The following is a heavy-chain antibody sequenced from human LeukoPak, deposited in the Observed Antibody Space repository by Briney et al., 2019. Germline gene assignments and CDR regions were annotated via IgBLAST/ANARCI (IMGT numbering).Heavy chain of an antibody. CDR3: TRDLGVDTPMIFFDY. Sequence: ASVKVSCKASGYTFTSFGISWVRQAPGQGREWMGWSSAYNGNTNYAQKFQGRVTMTTDTSTSTAYMEVRSLRSDDTAVYYCTRDLGVDTPMIFFDYWGQGSLVTVSS. CDR2: SSAYNGNT. D-gene: IGHD5-18*01. J-gene: IGHJ4*02. CDR1: GYTFTSFG. V-gene: IGHV1-18*01.